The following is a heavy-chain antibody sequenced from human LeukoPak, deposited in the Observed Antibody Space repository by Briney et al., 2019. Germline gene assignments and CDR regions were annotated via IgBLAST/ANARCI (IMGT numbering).Heavy chain of an antibody. CDR1: GFTVSSNY. CDR2: IYSGGST. D-gene: IGHD3-22*01. J-gene: IGHJ4*02. CDR3: AREHYYDSSGYYSRFDY. Sequence: GGSLRLSCAASGFTVSSNYMSWVRQAPGKGLEWVSVIYSGGSTYYADSVKGRFTISRDNSKNTLYLQMNSLRAEDTAVYYCAREHYYDSSGYYSRFDYWGQGTLVTVS. V-gene: IGHV3-66*01.